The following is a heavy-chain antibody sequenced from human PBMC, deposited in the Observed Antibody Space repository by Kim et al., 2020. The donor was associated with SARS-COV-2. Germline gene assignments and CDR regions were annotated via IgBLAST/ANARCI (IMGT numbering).Heavy chain of an antibody. CDR2: ISSSSSYT. V-gene: IGHV3-11*06. J-gene: IGHJ4*02. CDR1: GFTFSDYY. Sequence: GGSLRLSCAASGFTFSDYYMSWIRQAPGKGLEWVSYISSSSSYTNYADSVKGRFTISRDNAKNSLYLQMNSLRAEDTAVYYCASWGARGVVTPVQPRGNFDYWGQGTLVTVSS. D-gene: IGHD2-21*02. CDR3: ASWGARGVVTPVQPRGNFDY.